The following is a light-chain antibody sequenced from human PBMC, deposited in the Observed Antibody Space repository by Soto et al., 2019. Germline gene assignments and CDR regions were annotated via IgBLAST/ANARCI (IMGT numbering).Light chain of an antibody. Sequence: QSVLTQSPSASGTPGQRVTISCSGSSSNIGSKYVYWYQQLPGTAPKLLIYRDNQRRSGVPDRFSGSKSGTSASLAISGLRFEDEADYYCAAWDDSLGCVGFGGGTKVTV. CDR2: RDN. CDR1: SSNIGSKY. CDR3: AAWDDSLGCVG. J-gene: IGLJ2*01. V-gene: IGLV1-47*01.